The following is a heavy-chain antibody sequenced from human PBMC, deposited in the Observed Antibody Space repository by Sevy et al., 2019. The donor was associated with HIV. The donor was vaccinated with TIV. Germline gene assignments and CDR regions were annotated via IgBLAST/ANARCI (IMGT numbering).Heavy chain of an antibody. Sequence: GGSLRLSCAASGFTFSSYAMTWVRQAPGKGLEWVSSIGGSGRYIYYADSVKGRFTISRDNAKNSLYLQMNSLRAEDTAVYYCARDGDQNGGYWGQGTLVTVSS. J-gene: IGHJ4*02. CDR3: ARDGDQNGGY. CDR1: GFTFSSYA. CDR2: IGGSGRYI. D-gene: IGHD3-16*01. V-gene: IGHV3-21*01.